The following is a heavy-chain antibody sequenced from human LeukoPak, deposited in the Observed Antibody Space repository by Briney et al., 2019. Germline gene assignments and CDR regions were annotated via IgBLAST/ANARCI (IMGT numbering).Heavy chain of an antibody. CDR1: DGSISNSF. CDR2: IHTSGST. J-gene: IGHJ4*02. CDR3: ANSYDGKIVPFDN. V-gene: IGHV4-4*09. D-gene: IGHD4-23*01. Sequence: SETLSLTSTVPDGSISNSFWNWVRQPPGKGLEWIAYIHTSGSTNYNPAFKSRVTLSVDTSKSQFSLRLNSVTASDTAVYYCANSYDGKIVPFDNWGQGTLVTVSS.